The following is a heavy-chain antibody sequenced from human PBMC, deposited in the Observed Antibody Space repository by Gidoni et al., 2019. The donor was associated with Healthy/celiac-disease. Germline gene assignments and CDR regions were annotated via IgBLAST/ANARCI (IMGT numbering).Heavy chain of an antibody. J-gene: IGHJ4*02. D-gene: IGHD6-13*01. V-gene: IGHV3-33*01. CDR2: IWYDGSNK. CDR1: GFNFSSYG. CDR3: ARDSGQQLDYFDY. Sequence: QVQLVESGGGVVKPGRSLRLSCAASGFNFSSYGMHGVRQAPGKGLGWVEVIWYDGSNKYYADSVKGRFTISRDNSKNTLYLQMNSLRAEDTAVYYCARDSGQQLDYFDYWGQGTLVTVSS.